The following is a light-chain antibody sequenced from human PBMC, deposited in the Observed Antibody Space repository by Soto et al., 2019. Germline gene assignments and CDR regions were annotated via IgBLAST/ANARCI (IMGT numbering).Light chain of an antibody. Sequence: EIVLTQSPGTLCVSPGDRGTLSCLASQSISINRAWYQHKPGQAPRLLSHAGSTSATGIPARISGSGSGTPFTLTISTLQSEHFAVYYCQQFRNWPWTFGQGTKV. J-gene: IGKJ1*01. CDR3: QQFRNWPWT. CDR2: AGS. CDR1: QSISIN. V-gene: IGKV3D-15*01.